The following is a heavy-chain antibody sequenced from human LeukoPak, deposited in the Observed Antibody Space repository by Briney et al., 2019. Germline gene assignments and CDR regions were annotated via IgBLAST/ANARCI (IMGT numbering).Heavy chain of an antibody. CDR1: GFTFARSE. CDR2: SSM. J-gene: IGHJ2*01. V-gene: IGHV3-48*03. D-gene: IGHD2-21*01. CDR3: ARAGDKGTANWYFDL. Sequence: PGGSLRLSCAAAGFTFARSEMNWVRQAPGKGLEWISSSSMYYADSVKGRFTISRENAKQTLYLQMNSLRPEDTAVYCCARAGDKGTANWYFDLWGRGTLVTVSS.